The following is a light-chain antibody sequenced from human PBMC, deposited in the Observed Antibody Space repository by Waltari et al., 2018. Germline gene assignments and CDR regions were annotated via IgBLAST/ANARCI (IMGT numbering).Light chain of an antibody. CDR1: QAINDY. CDR2: AAS. CDR3: QQFNEYPWT. V-gene: IGKV1-27*01. J-gene: IGKJ1*01. Sequence: DIQMTQSPSSLSASVGDRVTITCRASQAINDYLAWYLQNPGKVPELLIYAASTLQSGVPSRFSGGGTGAELTLTISSLQPEDVGTYYCQQFNEYPWTFGQGTKVEIK.